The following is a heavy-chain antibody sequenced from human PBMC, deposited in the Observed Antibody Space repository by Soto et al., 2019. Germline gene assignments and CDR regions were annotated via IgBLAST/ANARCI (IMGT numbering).Heavy chain of an antibody. Sequence: SETLSLTCTVSGGSISSYYWSWIRQPPGKGLEWIGYIYYSGSTNYNPSLKSRVTISVDTSKNQFSLKLSSVTAADTAVYYCARAHNWNYVWYFDYWGQGTLVTVSS. CDR3: ARAHNWNYVWYFDY. J-gene: IGHJ4*02. D-gene: IGHD1-7*01. V-gene: IGHV4-59*01. CDR2: IYYSGST. CDR1: GGSISSYY.